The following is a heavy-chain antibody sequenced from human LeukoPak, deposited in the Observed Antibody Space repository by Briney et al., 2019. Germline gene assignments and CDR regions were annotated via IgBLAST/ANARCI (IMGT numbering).Heavy chain of an antibody. Sequence: PSETLSLTCTVSGGSISSYYWSWIRQPPGKGLEWIGYIYYSGSTNYNPSLKSRVTISVDTSKNQFSLKLSSVTAADTAVYYCASGLVGATEGAFDYWGQGTLVTVSS. CDR1: GGSISSYY. J-gene: IGHJ4*02. CDR2: IYYSGST. D-gene: IGHD1-26*01. CDR3: ASGLVGATEGAFDY. V-gene: IGHV4-59*08.